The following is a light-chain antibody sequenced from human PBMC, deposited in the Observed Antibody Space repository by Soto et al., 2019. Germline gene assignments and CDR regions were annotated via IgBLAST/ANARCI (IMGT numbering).Light chain of an antibody. J-gene: IGLJ2*01. CDR1: SSDVGDYNY. CDR2: DVS. Sequence: QSALTQPASVSGSPGQSITISCTGTSSDVGDYNYVSWYQQYPGKAPKLMIYDVSNRPSGVSNRFSGSKSGNTASLTISGLQAEDEADYYCSSYTSSSTLVLFGGGTKVTVL. CDR3: SSYTSSSTLVL. V-gene: IGLV2-14*01.